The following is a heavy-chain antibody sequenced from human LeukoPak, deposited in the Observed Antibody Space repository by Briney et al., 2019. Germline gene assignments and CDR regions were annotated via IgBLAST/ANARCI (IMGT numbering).Heavy chain of an antibody. V-gene: IGHV3-21*01. J-gene: IGHJ4*02. Sequence: GGSLRLSCAASGFTFSSYSMNWVRQAPGKGLEWVSSIDSSSSFIYYADSVKGRFTISRDNAKNSLYLQMNSLRDEDTAVYYCARAVGWLQSLDCWGQGTLVTVSS. CDR1: GFTFSSYS. D-gene: IGHD5-24*01. CDR2: IDSSSSFI. CDR3: ARAVGWLQSLDC.